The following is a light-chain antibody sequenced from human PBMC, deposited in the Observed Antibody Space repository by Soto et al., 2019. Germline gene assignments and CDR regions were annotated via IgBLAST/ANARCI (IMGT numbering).Light chain of an antibody. Sequence: QSVLTQQPSASGTPGQRVTIPCSGSTSNIGRNYVYWYQQLPGTAPELLIFQNNQRPSGVPVRFSGSKSGTSASLAISGLRSEDEADYYCAAWDDSLSGLLFGGGTKLTVL. CDR3: AAWDDSLSGLL. CDR2: QNN. CDR1: TSNIGRNY. J-gene: IGLJ2*01. V-gene: IGLV1-47*01.